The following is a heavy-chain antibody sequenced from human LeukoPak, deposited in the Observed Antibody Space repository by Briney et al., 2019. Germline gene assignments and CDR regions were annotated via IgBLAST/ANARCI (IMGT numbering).Heavy chain of an antibody. J-gene: IGHJ4*02. D-gene: IGHD3-22*01. CDR1: GYTFTSYG. Sequence: ASVKVSCKASGYTFTSYGISWVRQAPGQGPEWMGWISAYNGNTNYAQKLQGRVTMTTDTSTSTAYMELRSLRSDDTAVYYCARVTSAMIVVVMYFDYWGQGTLVTVSS. CDR3: ARVTSAMIVVVMYFDY. V-gene: IGHV1-18*01. CDR2: ISAYNGNT.